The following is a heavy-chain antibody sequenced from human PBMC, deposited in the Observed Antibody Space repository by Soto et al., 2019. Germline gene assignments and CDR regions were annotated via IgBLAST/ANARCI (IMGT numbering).Heavy chain of an antibody. Sequence: EVQLVESGGGLVKPGGSLRLSCAASGFTFSNAWMSWVRQAPGKGLEWVGRIKSKTDGGTTDYAAPVKGRFTISRDDSKNTLYLQMNSLKTEDTAVYYCTTGLWGSSSSGNYYGMDVWGQGTTVTVSS. CDR3: TTGLWGSSSSGNYYGMDV. D-gene: IGHD6-6*01. J-gene: IGHJ6*02. V-gene: IGHV3-15*01. CDR1: GFTFSNAW. CDR2: IKSKTDGGTT.